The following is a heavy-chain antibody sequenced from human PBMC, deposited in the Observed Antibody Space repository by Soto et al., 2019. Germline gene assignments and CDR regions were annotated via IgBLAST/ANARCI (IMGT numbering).Heavy chain of an antibody. D-gene: IGHD2-15*01. CDR1: GFTFSSYG. V-gene: IGHV3-33*01. CDR2: IWYDGSKK. CDR3: ARGSGDRTPYFDY. Sequence: QVQLVESGGGVVQPGRSLRLSCAASGFTFSSYGIHWVRQAPGKGLEWVAGIWYDGSKKYYADSVKGRFTISRDNSKNTLYLHMNSRRAEHTAVYYCARGSGDRTPYFDYWGQGTLVTVSS. J-gene: IGHJ4*02.